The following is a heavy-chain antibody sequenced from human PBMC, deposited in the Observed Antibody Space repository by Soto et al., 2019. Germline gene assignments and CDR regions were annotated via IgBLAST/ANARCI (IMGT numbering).Heavy chain of an antibody. CDR1: GFTFSSYG. CDR2: ISYDGSNK. CDR3: AKDLRYSSSSHGDSRYGMDV. V-gene: IGHV3-30*18. J-gene: IGHJ6*02. Sequence: PGGSLRLSCAASGFTFSSYGMHWVRQAPGKGLEWVAVISYDGSNKYYADSVKGRFTISRDNSKNTLYLQMNSLRAEDTAVYYCAKDLRYSSSSHGDSRYGMDVWGQGTTVTVSS. D-gene: IGHD6-6*01.